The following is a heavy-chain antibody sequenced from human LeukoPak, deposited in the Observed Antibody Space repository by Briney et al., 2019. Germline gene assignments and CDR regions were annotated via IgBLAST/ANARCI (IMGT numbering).Heavy chain of an antibody. CDR2: IGTGGDT. CDR1: GFTFSTYD. CDR3: ARDSPGNWGRDY. Sequence: GGSLRLSCAASGFTFSTYDMHWVRQPTGEGLQWVSGIGTGGDTYYLGSVKGRFTISRDNAKNSLYLEMNSLRAEDTAVYYCARDSPGNWGRDYWGQGTLVTVSS. V-gene: IGHV3-13*04. J-gene: IGHJ4*02. D-gene: IGHD7-27*01.